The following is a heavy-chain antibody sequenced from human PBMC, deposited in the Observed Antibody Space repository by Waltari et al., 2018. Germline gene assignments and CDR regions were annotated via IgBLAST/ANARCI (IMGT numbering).Heavy chain of an antibody. J-gene: IGHJ5*02. CDR2: ISYSGIT. D-gene: IGHD3-3*02. CDR3: ARFSKSANWIDP. CDR1: GGSIRRSGAS. Sequence: QLPLQESGAGLVKPSETLSLTSTGSGGSIRRSGASWGCVRQPPGKGLEWIGSISYSGITYYNTSLMSRVTISVDTSKNQFSLKLTSVIAAETAVFYCARFSKSANWIDPWGQGTLVTVSS. V-gene: IGHV4-39*01.